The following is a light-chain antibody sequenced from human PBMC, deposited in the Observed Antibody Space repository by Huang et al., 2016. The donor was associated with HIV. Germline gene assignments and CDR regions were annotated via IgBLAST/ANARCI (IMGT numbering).Light chain of an antibody. J-gene: IGKJ1*01. CDR1: QSVRYN. CDR3: QQYNDWPGA. CDR2: GAS. Sequence: SCRASQSVRYNLVWYQHTTGQAPRLLIYGASTVATCIPARFSGIGSGTEFTLTIRSLQSEDFAVYYCQQYNDWPGAFGQGTKVEIK. V-gene: IGKV3-15*01.